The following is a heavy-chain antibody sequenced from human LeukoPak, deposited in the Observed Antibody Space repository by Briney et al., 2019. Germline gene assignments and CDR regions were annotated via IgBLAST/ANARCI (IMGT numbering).Heavy chain of an antibody. CDR2: IYSGDPDT. CDR1: GYSFTSFW. D-gene: IGHD6-13*01. Sequence: GESLKISCKGSGYSFTSFWIGWVRQKPGKGLEWMGIIYSGDPDTRYSPSFQGQVTISVDKSISTAYLQWSSLKASDTAMYYCARMGVAAVEDWGQGTLVTVSS. V-gene: IGHV5-51*01. CDR3: ARMGVAAVED. J-gene: IGHJ4*02.